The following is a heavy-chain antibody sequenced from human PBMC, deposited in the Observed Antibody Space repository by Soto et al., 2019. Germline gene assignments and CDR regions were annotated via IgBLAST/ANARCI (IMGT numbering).Heavy chain of an antibody. CDR2: IIPLFVTA. CDR3: ARDSRYYFDSSGYFNFDY. D-gene: IGHD3-22*01. J-gene: IGHJ4*02. CDR1: GGTFSNYA. Sequence: QVQLVQSGAEVKKPGSSVKVSCKASGGTFSNYAISWVRQAPGQGLEWMGGIIPLFVTANYAQKFQGRVTITADESTSTAYMELTSLRSEDTAVYYCARDSRYYFDSSGYFNFDYWGQGTLVTVSS. V-gene: IGHV1-69*12.